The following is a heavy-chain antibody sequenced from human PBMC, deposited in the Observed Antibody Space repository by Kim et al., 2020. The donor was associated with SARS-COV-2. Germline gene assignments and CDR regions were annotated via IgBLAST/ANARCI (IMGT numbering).Heavy chain of an antibody. J-gene: IGHJ5*02. CDR2: INHSGST. CDR3: ARAPWGYVWGSYRYYWFDP. D-gene: IGHD3-16*02. CDR1: GGSFSGYY. V-gene: IGHV4-34*01. Sequence: SETLSLTCAVYGGSFSGYYCSWIRQPPGKGLEWIGEINHSGSTNYNPSLKSRVTISVDTSKNQFSLKLSSVTAADTAVYYCARAPWGYVWGSYRYYWFDPWGQGTLVTVSS.